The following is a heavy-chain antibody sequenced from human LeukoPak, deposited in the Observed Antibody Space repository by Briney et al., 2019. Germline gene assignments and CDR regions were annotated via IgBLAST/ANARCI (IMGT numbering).Heavy chain of an antibody. CDR1: GYSISSGYY. D-gene: IGHD6-13*01. CDR2: IYHSGST. J-gene: IGHJ4*02. CDR3: AISSWALDY. Sequence: PSETLSLTCAVSGYSISSGYYWGWIRQPPGKGLEWIGSIYHSGSTYYNPSLKSRVTISVDTSKNQFSLKLSSVTAADTAVYYCAISSWALDYWGQGTLVTVSS. V-gene: IGHV4-38-2*01.